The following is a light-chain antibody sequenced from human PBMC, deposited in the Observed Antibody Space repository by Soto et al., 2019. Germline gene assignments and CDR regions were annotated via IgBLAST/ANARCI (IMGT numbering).Light chain of an antibody. J-gene: IGLJ2*01. CDR1: SSDVGGYNY. V-gene: IGLV2-14*01. CDR2: DVR. CDR3: SSYTSSSTVV. Sequence: QSVLTQPASVSGSPGQSITISCTGTSSDVGGYNYVSWYQQHPGKAPKLMINDVRNRPSGVSNRFSGSKSGNTDSLTIAGLQAEDEADYYCSSYTSSSTVVFGGGTKLTVL.